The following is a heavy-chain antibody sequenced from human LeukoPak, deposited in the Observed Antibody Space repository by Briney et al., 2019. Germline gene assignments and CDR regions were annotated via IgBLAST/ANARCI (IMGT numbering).Heavy chain of an antibody. Sequence: PSETLSLTCTVSGGSISSYYWSWFRQPPGKGLEWIGYIYYSGSTNYKSSLKSRVTISVDTSKNQFSLKLSSVTAADTAVYYCARTTEGGYSYGYFYYYYMDVWGKGTTVTISS. CDR2: IYYSGST. CDR1: GGSISSYY. J-gene: IGHJ6*03. V-gene: IGHV4-59*01. CDR3: ARTTEGGYSYGYFYYYYMDV. D-gene: IGHD5-18*01.